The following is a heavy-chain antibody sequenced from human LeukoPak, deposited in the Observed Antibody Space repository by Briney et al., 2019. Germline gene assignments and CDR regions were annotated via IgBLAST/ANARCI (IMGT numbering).Heavy chain of an antibody. D-gene: IGHD6-6*01. CDR3: ASDSSSSSYYYYYMDV. V-gene: IGHV4-39*07. CDR1: GGSISSSSYY. CDR2: IYYSGST. J-gene: IGHJ6*03. Sequence: SETLSLTCTVSGGSISSSSYYWGWIRQPPGKGLEWLGSIYYSGSTYDNPSLKSRVTISVDTSKNQFSLKLSSVTAADTAVYYCASDSSSSSYYYYYMDVRGKGTTVTVSS.